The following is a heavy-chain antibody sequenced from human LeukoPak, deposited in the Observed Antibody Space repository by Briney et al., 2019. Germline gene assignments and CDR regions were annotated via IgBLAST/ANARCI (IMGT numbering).Heavy chain of an antibody. J-gene: IGHJ3*02. D-gene: IGHD3-3*01. CDR2: ISSSSSYI. Sequence: GGSLRLSCAASGLTFSSYSMNWVRQAPGKGLEWVSSISSSSSYIYYADSVKGRFTISRDNAKNSLYLQMNSLRAEDTAVYYCARLKTLVWSKAGAFDIWGQGTMVTVSS. CDR3: ARLKTLVWSKAGAFDI. V-gene: IGHV3-21*01. CDR1: GLTFSSYS.